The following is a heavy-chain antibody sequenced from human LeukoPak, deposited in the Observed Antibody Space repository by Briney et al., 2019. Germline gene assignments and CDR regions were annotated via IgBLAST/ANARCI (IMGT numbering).Heavy chain of an antibody. CDR3: ARAWWGEGHFDY. Sequence: GGSLRLSCAASGFTFSSHWMSWVRQAPGKGMEWVANIKQDGTEKYYVDSVKGRFTISRDNSKNSQYLQMNSLRAEDAAVYYCARAWWGEGHFDYWGQGTLVAVSS. CDR2: IKQDGTEK. D-gene: IGHD2-8*02. CDR1: GFTFSSHW. V-gene: IGHV3-7*02. J-gene: IGHJ4*02.